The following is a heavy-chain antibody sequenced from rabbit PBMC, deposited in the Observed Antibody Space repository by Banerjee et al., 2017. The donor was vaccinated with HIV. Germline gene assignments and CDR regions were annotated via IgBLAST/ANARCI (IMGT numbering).Heavy chain of an antibody. CDR3: GREYGGNIDYDL. D-gene: IGHD8-1*01. Sequence: QEQLEESGGGLVKPGASLTLTCKASGFSFCGSYWMRWVRQAPGKGLEWIAFVHGGSSSNTYYGSWSKGRFTISKASSTTVTLQVTSLAAADTATYFCGREYGGNIDYDLWGPGTLVTVS. CDR1: GFSFCGSYW. V-gene: IGHV1S45*01. CDR2: VHGGSSSNT. J-gene: IGHJ6*01.